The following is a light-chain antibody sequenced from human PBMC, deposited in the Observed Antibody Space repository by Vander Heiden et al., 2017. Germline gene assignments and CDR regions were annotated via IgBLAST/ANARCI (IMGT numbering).Light chain of an antibody. CDR1: QSVSSSY. V-gene: IGKV3-20*01. CDR3: QQDGSSPNT. CDR2: GAS. J-gene: IGKJ3*01. Sequence: DIVLTQSPGTLSLSPGERATLSCRASQSVSSSYLAWYQQKPGQAPRLLIYGASSRATGIPDRFSGSGSGTDFTLTISRLEPEDFAVYYCQQDGSSPNTFGHGTKVDIK.